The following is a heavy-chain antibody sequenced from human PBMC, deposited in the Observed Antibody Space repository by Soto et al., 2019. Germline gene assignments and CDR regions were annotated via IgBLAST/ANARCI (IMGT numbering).Heavy chain of an antibody. CDR1: GFTFSNAW. CDR3: TTDPHAGLERRGSV. V-gene: IGHV3-15*07. J-gene: IGHJ4*02. CDR2: IKSKTDGGTT. D-gene: IGHD1-1*01. Sequence: GGSLRLSCAASGFTFSNAWMNWVRQAPGKGLEWVGRIKSKTDGGTTDYATPVKGRFTISRDDSKNTLYLQMNSLKTEDTAVYYCTTDPHAGLERRGSVWGQGTLVTVSS.